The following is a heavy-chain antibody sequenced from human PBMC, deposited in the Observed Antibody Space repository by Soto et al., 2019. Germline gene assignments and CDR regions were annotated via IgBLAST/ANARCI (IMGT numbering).Heavy chain of an antibody. Sequence: GASVKVSCKASGGTFSTFGISWVRQAPGQGLEWMGGIIPFFGTARYSQKFEDRITITVDESMNTVYMDLRSLTSEDTAIYYCAKSAPMDAGDKYYYDFWGQGALVTVSS. J-gene: IGHJ4*02. D-gene: IGHD4-17*01. CDR1: GGTFSTFG. CDR3: AKSAPMDAGDKYYYDF. CDR2: IIPFFGTA. V-gene: IGHV1-69*13.